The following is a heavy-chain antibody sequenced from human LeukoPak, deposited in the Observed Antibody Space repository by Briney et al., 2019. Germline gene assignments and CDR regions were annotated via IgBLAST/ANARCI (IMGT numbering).Heavy chain of an antibody. CDR3: ARSSPKYSSSWPDAFDI. J-gene: IGHJ3*02. CDR2: ISDSGGRT. Sequence: PGGSLRLSCAVSGITLSNYGMSWVRQAPGKGLEWVAGISDSGGRTNYADSVKGRFTISRDNAKNSLYLQMNSLRAEDTAVYYCARSSPKYSSSWPDAFDIWGQGTMVTVSS. D-gene: IGHD6-13*01. V-gene: IGHV3-23*01. CDR1: GITLSNYG.